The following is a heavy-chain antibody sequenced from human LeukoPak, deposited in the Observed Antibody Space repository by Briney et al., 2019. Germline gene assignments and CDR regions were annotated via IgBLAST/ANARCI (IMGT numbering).Heavy chain of an antibody. V-gene: IGHV1-3*01. CDR2: INAGNGNT. CDR3: ARDRQSNYDIFTGPIDY. CDR1: GYTFTGYY. Sequence: ASVKVSCKASGYTFTGYYMHWVRQAPGQRLEWMGWINAGNGNTKYSQKFQGRVTITRDTSASTAYMELSSLRSEDTAVYYCARDRQSNYDIFTGPIDYWGQGTLVTVSS. J-gene: IGHJ4*02. D-gene: IGHD3-9*01.